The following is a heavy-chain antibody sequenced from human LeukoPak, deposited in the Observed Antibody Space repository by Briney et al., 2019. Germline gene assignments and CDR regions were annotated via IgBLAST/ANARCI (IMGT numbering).Heavy chain of an antibody. V-gene: IGHV1-69*13. CDR2: IIPLLGTP. CDR3: AEDSSMVTTRAPYYYYYLDV. D-gene: IGHD4-17*01. Sequence: ASVKVSCKASGGTFTNYAISWVRQAPGQGLEWMGVIIPLLGTPNYAQKFQGRVTITADDSTSTAYMELTSLRSEDTAVYYCAEDSSMVTTRAPYYYYYLDVWGQGTTVTVSS. J-gene: IGHJ6*02. CDR1: GGTFTNYA.